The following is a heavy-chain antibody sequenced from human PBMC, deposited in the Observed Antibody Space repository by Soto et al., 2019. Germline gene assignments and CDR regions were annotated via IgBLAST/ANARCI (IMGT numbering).Heavy chain of an antibody. Sequence: ASVKVSCKASGYTFTSYAMHWVRQAPGQRLEWMGWINAGNGNTKYSQKFQGRVTITRDTSASTAYMELSSLGSEDTAVYYCARGNYYDSKLNWFDPWGQGTRVTVSS. J-gene: IGHJ5*02. CDR1: GYTFTSYA. V-gene: IGHV1-3*01. D-gene: IGHD3-22*01. CDR3: ARGNYYDSKLNWFDP. CDR2: INAGNGNT.